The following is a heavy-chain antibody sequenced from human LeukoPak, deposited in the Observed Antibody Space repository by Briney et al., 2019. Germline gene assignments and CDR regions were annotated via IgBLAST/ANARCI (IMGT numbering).Heavy chain of an antibody. J-gene: IGHJ4*02. Sequence: GGSLRLSCVVSGFTFSSYAVSWVRQAPGKGLEWVSGISGSGGSTYYADSVKGRFTISRDNSKNTLYMQMNSLRAEDTAVYYCAKILRGYNYGGFDYWGQGTLVTVSS. CDR3: AKILRGYNYGGFDY. CDR2: ISGSGGST. CDR1: GFTFSSYA. D-gene: IGHD5-18*01. V-gene: IGHV3-23*01.